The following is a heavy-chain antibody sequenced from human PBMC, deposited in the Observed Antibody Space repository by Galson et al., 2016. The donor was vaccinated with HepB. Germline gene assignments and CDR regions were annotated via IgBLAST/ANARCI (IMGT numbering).Heavy chain of an antibody. J-gene: IGHJ4*02. V-gene: IGHV2-5*01. Sequence: PALVKPTQTLTLTCSFSGFSLTTSGVGVGWIRQRPGRALEWLALVHWNNDNRFNPSLRSRLTVAKDTSKNLVILAMSNVDPEDTATYYCAHRTGHWNDLFDHWGQGVPVIVSS. CDR1: GFSLTTSGVG. CDR2: VHWNNDN. D-gene: IGHD1-1*01. CDR3: AHRTGHWNDLFDH.